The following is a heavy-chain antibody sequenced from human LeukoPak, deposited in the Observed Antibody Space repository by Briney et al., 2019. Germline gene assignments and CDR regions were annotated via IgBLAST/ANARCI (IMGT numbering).Heavy chain of an antibody. CDR2: ISSSSSTI. CDR3: AREPYYYDSSGYYDY. CDR1: GFTFSSYS. Sequence: GALRLSCAASGFTFSSYSMNWVRQAPGKGLEWVSYISSSSSTIYYADSVKGRFTISRDNAKNSLYLQMNSLRDGDTAVYYCAREPYYYDSSGYYDYWGQGTLVTVSS. J-gene: IGHJ4*02. D-gene: IGHD3-22*01. V-gene: IGHV3-48*02.